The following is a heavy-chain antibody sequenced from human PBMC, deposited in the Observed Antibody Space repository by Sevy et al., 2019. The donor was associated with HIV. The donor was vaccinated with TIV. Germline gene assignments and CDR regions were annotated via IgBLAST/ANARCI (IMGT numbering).Heavy chain of an antibody. CDR3: ARDQHDYGGNLRTGWFDP. CDR1: GFTFSSYA. Sequence: GGSLRLSCAASGFTFSSYAMHWVRQAPGKGLEWVALISYDGSNKYYADSVKGQFTISRDNSKNTLYLQMNSLRAEDTAVYYCARDQHDYGGNLRTGWFDPWGQGTLVTVSS. D-gene: IGHD4-17*01. J-gene: IGHJ5*02. V-gene: IGHV3-30-3*01. CDR2: ISYDGSNK.